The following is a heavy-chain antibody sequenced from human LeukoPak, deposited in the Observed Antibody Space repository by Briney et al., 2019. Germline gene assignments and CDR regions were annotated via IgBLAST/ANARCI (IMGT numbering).Heavy chain of an antibody. CDR3: ARDDIY. V-gene: IGHV4-30-2*01. J-gene: IGHJ4*02. Sequence: SETLSLTCAVYGGSFSGYSWSWIRQPPGKGLEWIGYIYHSGSTYYNPSLKSRVTISVDRSKNQFSLKLSSVTAADTAVYYCARDDIYWGQGTLVTVSS. CDR2: IYHSGST. CDR1: GGSFSGYS.